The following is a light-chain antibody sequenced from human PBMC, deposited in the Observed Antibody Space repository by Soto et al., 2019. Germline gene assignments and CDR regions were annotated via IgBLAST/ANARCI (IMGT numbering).Light chain of an antibody. CDR1: QSIASY. J-gene: IGKJ1*01. CDR2: KAS. CDR3: QHYNSYSEA. V-gene: IGKV1-5*03. Sequence: DTQMSQSPSSLSASVGVRVTITCRASQSIASYLNWYQQKPGKAPKLLIYKASTLKSGVPSRFSGSGSGTEFTLTISSLQPDDFATYYCQHYNSYSEAFGQGTKVDIK.